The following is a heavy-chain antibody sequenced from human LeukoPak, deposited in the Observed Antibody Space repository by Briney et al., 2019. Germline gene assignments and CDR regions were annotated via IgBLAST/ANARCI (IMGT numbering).Heavy chain of an antibody. CDR3: ARPQARYFSSTSFYNRYFDF. V-gene: IGHV3-21*01. CDR2: ISSSSSYI. CDR1: GFTFSSYS. J-gene: IGHJ4*02. D-gene: IGHD2-2*02. Sequence: GGSLRLSCAASGFTFSSYSMNWVRQAPGKGLEWVSSISSSSSYIYYADSVKGRFTISRDNAKNSLYLQMNSLRAEDTAVYYCARPQARYFSSTSFYNRYFDFWGQGTLVTVSS.